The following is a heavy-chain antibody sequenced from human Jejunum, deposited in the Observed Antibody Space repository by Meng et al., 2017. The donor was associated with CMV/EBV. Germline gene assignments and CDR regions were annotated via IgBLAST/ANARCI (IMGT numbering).Heavy chain of an antibody. CDR3: VKDRLWNAPTSLEY. Sequence: GFTVNTLGVIWVRQAPGKGLEWVAFIRYDVSNEDYADSVKGRFTVSRDNSKNTLFLQMNSLRAEDTAVYYCVKDRLWNAPTSLEYWGQGTLVTVSS. CDR2: IRYDVSNE. D-gene: IGHD1-1*01. J-gene: IGHJ4*02. V-gene: IGHV3-30*02. CDR1: GFTVNTLG.